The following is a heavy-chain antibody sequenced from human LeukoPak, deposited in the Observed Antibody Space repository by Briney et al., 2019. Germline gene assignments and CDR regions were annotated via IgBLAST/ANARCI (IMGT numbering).Heavy chain of an antibody. J-gene: IGHJ4*02. V-gene: IGHV4-34*01. CDR1: GGSFSGYY. CDR3: ARGGWSRQTFGGAIVNPFDY. D-gene: IGHD3-16*02. CDR2: INHSGST. Sequence: SETLSLTCAVYGGSFSGYYWSWIRQPPGKGLEWIGEINHSGSTNYNPSLKSRVTISVDTSKNQFSLKLSSVTAADTAVYYCARGGWSRQTFGGAIVNPFDYWGQGTLVTVSS.